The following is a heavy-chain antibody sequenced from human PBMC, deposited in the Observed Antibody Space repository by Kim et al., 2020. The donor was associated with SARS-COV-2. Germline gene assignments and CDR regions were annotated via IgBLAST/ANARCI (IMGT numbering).Heavy chain of an antibody. CDR2: INTNTGNP. V-gene: IGHV7-4-1*02. CDR1: GYTFTSYA. D-gene: IGHD6-13*01. CDR3: ATPGSIAAAVYYYYGMDV. J-gene: IGHJ6*02. Sequence: ASVKVSCKASGYTFTSYAMNWVRQAPGQGLEWMGWINTNTGNPTYAQGFTGRFVFSLDTSVSTAYLQISSLKAEDTAVYYCATPGSIAAAVYYYYGMDVWGQGTTVTVSS.